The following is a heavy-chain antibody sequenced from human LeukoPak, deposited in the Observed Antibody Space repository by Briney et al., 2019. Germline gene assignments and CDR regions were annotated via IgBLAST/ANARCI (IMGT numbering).Heavy chain of an antibody. D-gene: IGHD5-12*01. V-gene: IGHV4-30-4*01. J-gene: IGHJ4*02. Sequence: SETLSLTCTVSGGPISSYYWSWIRQPPGKGLEWIGYIYYSGTTYYNPSLKSRLIISVDTSNNQFSLKLNSVTAADTAVYYCARDGSGYAYFDYWGQGTLVTVSS. CDR3: ARDGSGYAYFDY. CDR1: GGPISSYY. CDR2: IYYSGTT.